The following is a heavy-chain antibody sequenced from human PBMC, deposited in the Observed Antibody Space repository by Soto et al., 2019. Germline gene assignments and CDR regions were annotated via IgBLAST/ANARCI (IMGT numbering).Heavy chain of an antibody. CDR3: AREGGSLNWFDP. Sequence: EVQLVEAGGGLVQPGGSLRLSCAASGFTFSSYSMNWVRQAPGKGLEWVSYISSSSSTIYYADSEKGRFTISRDNAKNTLYLQMNSLRGEDTAVYYGAREGGSLNWFDPWGQGTLVTVSS. CDR1: GFTFSSYS. J-gene: IGHJ5*02. V-gene: IGHV3-48*01. CDR2: ISSSSSTI. D-gene: IGHD1-26*01.